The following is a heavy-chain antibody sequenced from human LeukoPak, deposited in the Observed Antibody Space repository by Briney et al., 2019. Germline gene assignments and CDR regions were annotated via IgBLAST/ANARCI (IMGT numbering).Heavy chain of an antibody. CDR3: AKSTYGSGSYYRFDY. CDR1: GYTFTSYG. V-gene: IGHV1-24*01. Sequence: ASVKVSCKASGYTFTSYGISWVRQTPGQGLEWMGGFDPEDGETIYAQKFQGRVTMTEDTSTDTAYMELSSLRSEDTAVYYCAKSTYGSGSYYRFDYWGQGTLVTVSS. CDR2: FDPEDGET. J-gene: IGHJ4*02. D-gene: IGHD3-10*01.